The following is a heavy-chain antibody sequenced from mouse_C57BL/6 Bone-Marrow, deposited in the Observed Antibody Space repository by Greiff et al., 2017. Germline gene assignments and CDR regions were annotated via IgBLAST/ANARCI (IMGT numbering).Heavy chain of an antibody. CDR3: ARSAYYYGGYFDV. CDR1: GYAFTNYL. V-gene: IGHV1-54*01. CDR2: INPGSGGT. J-gene: IGHJ1*03. Sequence: VQGVESGAELVRPGTSVKVSCKASGYAFTNYLIEWVKQRPGQGLEWIGVINPGSGGTNYNEKFKGKATLTADKSSSTAYMQLSSLTSEDSAVYFCARSAYYYGGYFDVWGTGTTVTVSS. D-gene: IGHD1-1*01.